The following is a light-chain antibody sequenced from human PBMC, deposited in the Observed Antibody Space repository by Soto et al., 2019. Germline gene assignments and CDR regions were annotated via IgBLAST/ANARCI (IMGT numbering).Light chain of an antibody. J-gene: IGKJ5*01. CDR3: QQRRSWPPTIT. CDR1: QSVSTY. Sequence: IVLAQSPATLSLAPGERATLSCGASQSVSTYLAWYQQRPGQAPRLLIYDASYRATDIPPRFSGSGSGTDFTLTISSLEPEDFAVYYCQQRRSWPPTITFGQGTRLEIK. CDR2: DAS. V-gene: IGKV3-11*01.